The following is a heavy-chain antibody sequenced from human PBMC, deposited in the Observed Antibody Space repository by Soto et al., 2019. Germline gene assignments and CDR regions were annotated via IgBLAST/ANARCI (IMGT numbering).Heavy chain of an antibody. V-gene: IGHV4-31*02. CDR3: AGITMIAPFDY. J-gene: IGHJ4*02. D-gene: IGHD3-22*01. CDR2: IYYSGGT. Sequence: WTWIRQPPGKGLEWIGYIYYSGGTYYNPSLKSRITISVDTSKNQFSLKLSSVTAADTAVYYCAGITMIAPFDYWGQGTLVTVSS.